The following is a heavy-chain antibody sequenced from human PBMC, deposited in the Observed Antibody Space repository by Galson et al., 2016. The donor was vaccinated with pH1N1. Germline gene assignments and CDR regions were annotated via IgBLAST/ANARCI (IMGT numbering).Heavy chain of an antibody. V-gene: IGHV4-34*01. CDR2: IHHSGSA. D-gene: IGHD4-17*01. CDR1: GGSFSGYY. CDR3: ATSSYGDYVGWFDP. J-gene: IGHJ5*02. Sequence: SETLSLTCALYGGSFSGYYWTWIRQPPGKGLEWIGQIHHSGSATYNPSLKSRVTISVDTSKNQFSLKLSSVTAADTAVYYCATSSYGDYVGWFDPWGQGTLVTVSS.